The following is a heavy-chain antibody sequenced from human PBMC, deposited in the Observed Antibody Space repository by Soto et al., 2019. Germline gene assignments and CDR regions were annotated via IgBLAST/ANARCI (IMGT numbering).Heavy chain of an antibody. CDR1: GGSIRSTSYY. J-gene: IGHJ5*02. CDR3: ARHRLGVAVRVTGWFDR. CDR2: IDYSGST. D-gene: IGHD6-6*01. V-gene: IGHV4-39*01. Sequence: AETRSLTGTVPGGSIRSTSYYWGWILQPPGKGLEWIGSIDYSGSTYYNPSLKSRVTISVDKSKNQFYLKMSSVPAEDTAVYYCARHRLGVAVRVTGWFDRWGQGTLVNVSS.